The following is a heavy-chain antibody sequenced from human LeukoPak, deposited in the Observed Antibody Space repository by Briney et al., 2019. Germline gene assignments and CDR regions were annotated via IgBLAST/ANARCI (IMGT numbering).Heavy chain of an antibody. Sequence: ASVKVSCKASGYTFTSYAMHWVRQAPGQRLEWMGWINAGNGNTKYSQEFQGRVTITRDTSVSTAYMELSSLRSEDMAVYYCARELPYGSGSPLDYWGQGTLVTVSS. CDR2: INAGNGNT. CDR3: ARELPYGSGSPLDY. J-gene: IGHJ4*02. D-gene: IGHD3-10*01. V-gene: IGHV1-3*03. CDR1: GYTFTSYA.